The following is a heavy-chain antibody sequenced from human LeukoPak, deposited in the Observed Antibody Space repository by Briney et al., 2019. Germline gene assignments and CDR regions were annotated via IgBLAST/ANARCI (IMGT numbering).Heavy chain of an antibody. V-gene: IGHV3-23*01. D-gene: IGHD3-10*01. Sequence: GGSLRLSCAASGFAFSSYAMSWVRQAPGKGLEWVSAISGSGGSTYYADSVKGRFTISRDNSKNTLYLQMNSLRAEDTAVYYCARDRHLGVSGAFDIWGQGTMVTVSS. CDR2: ISGSGGST. CDR1: GFAFSSYA. CDR3: ARDRHLGVSGAFDI. J-gene: IGHJ3*02.